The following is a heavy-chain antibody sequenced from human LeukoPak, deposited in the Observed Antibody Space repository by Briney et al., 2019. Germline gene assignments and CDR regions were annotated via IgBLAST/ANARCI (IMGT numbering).Heavy chain of an antibody. CDR1: GGSFSGYY. CDR2: IYYSGST. J-gene: IGHJ3*02. CDR3: ASHLGDAFDI. D-gene: IGHD7-27*01. V-gene: IGHV4-59*01. Sequence: PSETLSLTCAVYGGSFSGYYWSWIRQPPGKGLEWIGYIYYSGSTNYNPSLKSRVTISVDTSKNQFSLKLSSVTAADTAVYYCASHLGDAFDIWGQGTMVTVSS.